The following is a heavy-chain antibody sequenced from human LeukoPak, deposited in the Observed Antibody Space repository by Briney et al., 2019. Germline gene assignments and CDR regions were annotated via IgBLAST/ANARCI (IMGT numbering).Heavy chain of an antibody. CDR3: ARRAVDNSYYYYMDV. Sequence: ASVKVSFKASGYTFTIYDINWVRQGTGQGLEWMGWMNPKSGNTGYAQKFQGRVTINRNTSISTAYMEVSSLRYEDTAVYYCARRAVDNSYYYYMDVWGKGTTVTVSS. V-gene: IGHV1-8*03. CDR1: GYTFTIYD. CDR2: MNPKSGNT. D-gene: IGHD6-19*01. J-gene: IGHJ6*03.